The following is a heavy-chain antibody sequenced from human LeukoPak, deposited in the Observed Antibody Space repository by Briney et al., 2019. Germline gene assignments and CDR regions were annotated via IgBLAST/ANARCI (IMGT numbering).Heavy chain of an antibody. V-gene: IGHV3-7*03. J-gene: IGHJ4*02. D-gene: IGHD3-10*01. CDR1: GFTFSSYW. CDR3: ATDLMVRGVMAHY. CDR2: INHNGNVN. Sequence: PGGSLRLSCAASGFTFSSYWMNWARQAPGKGLEWVASINHNGNVNYYVDSVKGRFTISRDNSKNTLYLQMNSLRAEDTAVYYCATDLMVRGVMAHYWGQGTLVTVSS.